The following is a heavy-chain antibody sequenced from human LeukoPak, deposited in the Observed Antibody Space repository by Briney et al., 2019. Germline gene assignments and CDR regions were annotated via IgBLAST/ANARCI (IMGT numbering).Heavy chain of an antibody. D-gene: IGHD3-22*01. CDR1: GFTFSSYW. CDR3: TRDGASNYYGSSNYYDDY. V-gene: IGHV3-74*01. CDR2: INGDGSNI. Sequence: GGSLRLSCVASGFTFSSYWMHWVRQDPRKGLVWVSRINGDGSNINYADSVRGRFTISRDNAKNSLYLQMNSLKAEDTAVYYCTRDGASNYYGSSNYYDDYWGQGTLVTVSS. J-gene: IGHJ4*02.